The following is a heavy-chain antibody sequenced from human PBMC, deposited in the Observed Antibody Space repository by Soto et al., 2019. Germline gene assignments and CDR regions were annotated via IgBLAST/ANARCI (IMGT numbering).Heavy chain of an antibody. D-gene: IGHD1-20*01. V-gene: IGHV1-69*13. J-gene: IGHJ6*02. Sequence: SVKVSCKASGGTFSSYAISWVRQAPGQGLEWMGGIIPIFGTANYAQKFQGRVTITADESTSTAYMELSSLRSEDTAVYYCARDNWNDGYYYYYGMDVWGQGTTVTVSS. CDR2: IIPIFGTA. CDR1: GGTFSSYA. CDR3: ARDNWNDGYYYYYGMDV.